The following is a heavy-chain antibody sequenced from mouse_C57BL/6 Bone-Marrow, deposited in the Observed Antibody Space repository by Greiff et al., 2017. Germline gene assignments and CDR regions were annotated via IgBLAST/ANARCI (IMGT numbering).Heavy chain of an antibody. CDR1: GFTFSDYS. CDR3: ERDAIDTVVARYWYFDV. Sequence: DVMLVESEGGLVQPGRSMKLSCAASGFTFSDYSMSWVRQAPEKGLEWVANINYDGSSTYYPDSLKSRFTISRDNAKNILYLQMSILKSVDTATYYCERDAIDTVVARYWYFDVWGTGTTVTVSS. V-gene: IGHV5-16*01. J-gene: IGHJ1*03. D-gene: IGHD1-1*01. CDR2: INYDGSST.